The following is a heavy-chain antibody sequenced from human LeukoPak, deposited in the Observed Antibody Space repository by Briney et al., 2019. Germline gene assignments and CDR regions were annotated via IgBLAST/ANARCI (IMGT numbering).Heavy chain of an antibody. V-gene: IGHV1-18*04. CDR1: GYTFSSYG. Sequence: ASVKVSCKASGYTFSSYGITWVRQAPGQGLEWMGWISPYDGTTNYAQNLQGRVTMTTDTSTSTAYLELGSLGSADTAVYYCARRIFSGQFRHLLYSYMDVWGKGTTVIVS. CDR3: ARRIFSGQFRHLLYSYMDV. CDR2: ISPYDGTT. J-gene: IGHJ6*03. D-gene: IGHD2/OR15-2a*01.